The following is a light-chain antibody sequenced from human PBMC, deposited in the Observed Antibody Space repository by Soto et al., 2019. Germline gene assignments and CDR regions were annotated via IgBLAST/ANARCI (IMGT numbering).Light chain of an antibody. V-gene: IGKV3-11*01. J-gene: IGKJ1*01. CDR1: QSVSSY. Sequence: IVLTHSPATLSLSPGEIATLSCRASQSVSSYLAWYQQKPGQAPRLLIYDASNRATGIPARFSGSGSGTDFTLTISSLEPEDFAVYYCQQRSNWPITFGQETKVDIK. CDR2: DAS. CDR3: QQRSNWPIT.